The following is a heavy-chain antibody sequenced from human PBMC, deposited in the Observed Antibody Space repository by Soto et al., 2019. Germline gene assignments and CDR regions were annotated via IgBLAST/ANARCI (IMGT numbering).Heavy chain of an antibody. CDR2: MWDDGRNK. J-gene: IGHJ4*02. CDR1: GFTFSGYS. D-gene: IGHD4-17*01. CDR3: VSDFGDYKFDS. Sequence: GGSLRLSCAVSGFTFSGYSMHWVRQAPGKGLEWVAVMWDDGRNKYYADSVKGRFTISGDNSENNLFLQMSSLRADDTAFYYCVSDFGDYKFDSWGQGTLVTVSS. V-gene: IGHV3-33*01.